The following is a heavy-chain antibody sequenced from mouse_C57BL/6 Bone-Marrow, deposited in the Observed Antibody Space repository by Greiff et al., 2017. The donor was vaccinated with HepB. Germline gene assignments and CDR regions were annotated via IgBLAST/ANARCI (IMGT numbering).Heavy chain of an antibody. Sequence: EVKLMESGGGLVKPGGSLKLSCAASGFTFSSYAMSWVRQTPEKRLEWVATISDGGSYTYYPDNVKGRFTISRYNAKNNLYLQMSHLKSEDTAMYYCARDLLPYFDDWGQGTTLTVSS. J-gene: IGHJ2*01. D-gene: IGHD1-1*01. CDR3: ARDLLPYFDD. CDR1: GFTFSSYA. CDR2: ISDGGSYT. V-gene: IGHV5-4*01.